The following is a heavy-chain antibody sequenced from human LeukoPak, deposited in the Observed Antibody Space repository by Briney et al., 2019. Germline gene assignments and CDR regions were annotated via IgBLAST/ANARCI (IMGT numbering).Heavy chain of an antibody. CDR2: IYSGGST. J-gene: IGHJ4*02. Sequence: GGSLRLSCAASGFTFSSYSMNWVRQAPGKGLEWVSVIYSGGSTYYADSVKGRFTISRDNSKNTLYLQMNSLRAEDTAVYYCLTMVRGLESYWGQGTLVTVSS. D-gene: IGHD3-10*01. CDR3: LTMVRGLESY. V-gene: IGHV3-66*01. CDR1: GFTFSSYS.